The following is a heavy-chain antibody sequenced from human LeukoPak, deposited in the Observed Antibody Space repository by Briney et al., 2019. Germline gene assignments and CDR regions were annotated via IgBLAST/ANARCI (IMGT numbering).Heavy chain of an antibody. CDR1: GYTFTGYY. CDR3: ARDAQQLVRGEPDY. D-gene: IGHD6-13*01. J-gene: IGHJ4*02. CDR2: INPNSGGT. V-gene: IGHV1-2*02. Sequence: ASVKVSCKASGYTFTGYYMHWVRQAPGQGLGWMGWINPNSGGTNYAQKFQGRVTMTRDTSISTAYMELSRLRSDDTAVYYCARDAQQLVRGEPDYWGQGTLVTVSS.